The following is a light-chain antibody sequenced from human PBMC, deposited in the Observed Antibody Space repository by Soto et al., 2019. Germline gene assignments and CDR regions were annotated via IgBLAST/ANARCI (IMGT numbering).Light chain of an antibody. J-gene: IGKJ2*03. Sequence: VVLTQSPLSLPVTLGQPASISCRSSQSLVYRDGNTYLNWFQQRPGQSQRRLIYKVSDRDSGLPARVSGSGSGPDFTLKISRVEAEDVGVYYCMQGTHRPPYSFGQGTKLEIK. CDR1: QSLVYRDGNTY. CDR3: MQGTHRPPYS. CDR2: KVS. V-gene: IGKV2-30*01.